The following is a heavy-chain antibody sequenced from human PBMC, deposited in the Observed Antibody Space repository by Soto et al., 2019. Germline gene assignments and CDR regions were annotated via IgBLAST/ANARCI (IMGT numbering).Heavy chain of an antibody. J-gene: IGHJ6*02. V-gene: IGHV1-2*02. D-gene: IGHD1-26*01. Sequence: ASVKVSCKASGYTFTGYYVHWVRQAPGQGLEWMGWINPNSGDTYLAQRFQGRVTMNRDTSIGTAYVELRGLTSDDTAEYYCAKGGAIVAAGTRVYLYNAMDVWGQGTTVTVSS. CDR2: INPNSGDT. CDR1: GYTFTGYY. CDR3: AKGGAIVAAGTRVYLYNAMDV.